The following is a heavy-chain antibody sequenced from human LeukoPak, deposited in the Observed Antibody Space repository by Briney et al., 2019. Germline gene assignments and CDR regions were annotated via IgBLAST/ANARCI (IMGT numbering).Heavy chain of an antibody. CDR3: AREEYLELERPGGIFDYYYGMDV. CDR1: GGSISSSSYY. D-gene: IGHD1-1*01. J-gene: IGHJ6*02. Sequence: SETLSLTCTVSGGSISSSSYYWGWIRQPPGKGLEWIGSIYYSGSTYYNPSLKSRVTISVGTSKNQFSLKLSSVTPEDTAVYYCAREEYLELERPGGIFDYYYGMDVWGQGTTVTVSS. V-gene: IGHV4-39*02. CDR2: IYYSGST.